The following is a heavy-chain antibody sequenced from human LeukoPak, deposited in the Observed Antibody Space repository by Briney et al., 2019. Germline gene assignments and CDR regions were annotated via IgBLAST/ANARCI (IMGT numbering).Heavy chain of an antibody. Sequence: GGSLRLSCAASGFTFSSYSMMWVRQAPGKGLEWVSYISDSSGTIYYADSVKGRFTISRDNAKNSLYLQMNSLRAEDTAVYYCTGKFDYWGQGTLVTVSS. J-gene: IGHJ4*02. CDR1: GFTFSSYS. V-gene: IGHV3-48*04. CDR2: ISDSSGTI. CDR3: TGKFDY.